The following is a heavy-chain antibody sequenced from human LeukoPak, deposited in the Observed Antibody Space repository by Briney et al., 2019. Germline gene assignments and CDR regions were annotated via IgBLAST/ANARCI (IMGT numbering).Heavy chain of an antibody. CDR3: AKDVGYDILTGHYSYASDY. V-gene: IGHV3-23*01. J-gene: IGHJ4*02. D-gene: IGHD3-9*01. Sequence: AGGSLRLSCAASGFTFSSYAMSWVRQAPGKGLEWVSAISGSGGSTYYADSVKGRFTISRDNSKNTLYLQMNSLRAEDTAVYYCAKDVGYDILTGHYSYASDYWGQGTLVTVSS. CDR2: ISGSGGST. CDR1: GFTFSSYA.